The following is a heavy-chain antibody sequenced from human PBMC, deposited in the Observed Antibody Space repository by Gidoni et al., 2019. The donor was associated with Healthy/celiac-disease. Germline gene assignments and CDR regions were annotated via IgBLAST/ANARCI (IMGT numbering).Heavy chain of an antibody. CDR1: GSTFSSYW. CDR2: INSDGSST. V-gene: IGHV3-74*01. Sequence: EVQLVESGGGLVQPGGSLGLSCEASGSTFSSYWMHWVRQAPGKGLVWVSRINSDGSSTSYADSVKGRFTISRDNAKNTLYLQMNSLRAEDTAVYYCARVVRWALYGIDVWGQGTTVTVSS. J-gene: IGHJ6*02. D-gene: IGHD1-26*01. CDR3: ARVVRWALYGIDV.